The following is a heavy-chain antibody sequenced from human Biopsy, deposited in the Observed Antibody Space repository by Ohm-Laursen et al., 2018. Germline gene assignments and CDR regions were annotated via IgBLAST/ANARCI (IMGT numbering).Heavy chain of an antibody. CDR2: ISYNERT. V-gene: IGHV4-31*03. D-gene: IGHD3-9*01. J-gene: IGHJ2*01. CDR3: VREPKTGTAEAWYFDL. CDR1: GASVKTSGYF. Sequence: SDTLSLTCSVSGASVKTSGYFWAWIRQRPGKGLEWIGYISYNERTHYNPSLTSRLAISFDTSNNRISLQLRSVSVADTAVYYCVREPKTGTAEAWYFDLWGCGSPVTVPS.